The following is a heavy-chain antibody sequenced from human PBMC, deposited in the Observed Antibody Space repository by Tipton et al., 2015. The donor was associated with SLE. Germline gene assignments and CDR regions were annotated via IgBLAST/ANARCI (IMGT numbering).Heavy chain of an antibody. CDR3: ATGYDFQTGWFQH. CDR2: IYYSGST. J-gene: IGHJ1*01. V-gene: IGHV4-28*01. Sequence: LRLSCAVSGYSISNSNWWAWIRQPSGKGLEWIGYIYYSGSTFYNPSLKSRVTISVDTSKNQFSLKLSSVTAADTAVYYCATGYDFQTGWFQHWGQGTLVTVSS. D-gene: IGHD5-12*01. CDR1: GYSISNSNW.